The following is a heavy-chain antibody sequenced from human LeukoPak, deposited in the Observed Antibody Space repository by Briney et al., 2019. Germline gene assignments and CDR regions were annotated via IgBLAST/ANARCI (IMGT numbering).Heavy chain of an antibody. Sequence: XGXGLEXVSXXSWNSGNIDYADSVKGRFTISRDNVKNSLYLQMNSLRREDTALYYCAKVHLPVGATAVGHYFDYWGQGSLVTVSS. V-gene: IGHV3-9*01. J-gene: IGHJ4*02. D-gene: IGHD1-26*01. CDR2: XSWNSGNI. CDR3: AKVHLPVGATAVGHYFDY.